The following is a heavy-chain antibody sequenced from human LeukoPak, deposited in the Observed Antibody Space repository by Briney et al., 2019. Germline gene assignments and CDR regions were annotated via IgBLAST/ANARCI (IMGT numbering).Heavy chain of an antibody. CDR1: GFTFSSYE. Sequence: GGSLRLACAASGFTFSSYEMNWVRQAPGKGLEWVSYISSGGSTIYYADSVKGRFTISRDNAKNSLYLQMNSLRAEDTAVYYCAKTYYDILTGYLDYWGQGTLVTVSS. J-gene: IGHJ4*02. CDR2: ISSGGSTI. D-gene: IGHD3-9*01. CDR3: AKTYYDILTGYLDY. V-gene: IGHV3-48*03.